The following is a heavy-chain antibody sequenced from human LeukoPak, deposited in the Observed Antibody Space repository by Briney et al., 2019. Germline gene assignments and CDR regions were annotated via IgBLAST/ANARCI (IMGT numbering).Heavy chain of an antibody. J-gene: IGHJ5*02. CDR2: IYADGRT. CDR1: GFTVSNDY. V-gene: IGHV3-66*02. D-gene: IGHD3-10*01. Sequence: GGSLRLSCAASGFTVSNDYMVWVRQAPGRGLEWVSLIYADGRTFYGDSVKRRFTITRDNFKNTMYLQMSSLRPEDTALYYCARDRAGAQSWVALDPWGQGTLVTVSS. CDR3: ARDRAGAQSWVALDP.